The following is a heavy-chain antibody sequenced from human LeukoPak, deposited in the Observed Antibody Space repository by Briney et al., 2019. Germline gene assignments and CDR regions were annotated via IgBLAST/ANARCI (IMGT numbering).Heavy chain of an antibody. CDR2: ICYSGST. Sequence: PSETLSLTCTVSGGSISSYYWSWIRQPPGKGLEWIGYICYSGSTNYNPSLKSRVTISVDTSKNQFSLKLSSVTAADTAVYYCARLKAVAGYYYYYGMDVWGQGTTVTVSS. CDR3: ARLKAVAGYYYYYGMDV. CDR1: GGSISSYY. J-gene: IGHJ6*02. D-gene: IGHD6-19*01. V-gene: IGHV4-59*08.